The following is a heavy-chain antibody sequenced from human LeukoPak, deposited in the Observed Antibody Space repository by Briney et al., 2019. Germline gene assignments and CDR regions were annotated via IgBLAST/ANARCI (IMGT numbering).Heavy chain of an antibody. CDR1: GFTFSNAW. CDR2: VNQGGTEK. J-gene: IGHJ6*03. CDR3: AREHYFYHMDG. Sequence: PGGSLRLSCAASGFTFSNAWMSWVRQAPGKGLEWVANVNQGGTEKYYVDSVKGRFTISRDNAENSLYLQMNSLRAEDTAVYYCAREHYFYHMDGWGKGTTVTVSS. V-gene: IGHV3-7*01.